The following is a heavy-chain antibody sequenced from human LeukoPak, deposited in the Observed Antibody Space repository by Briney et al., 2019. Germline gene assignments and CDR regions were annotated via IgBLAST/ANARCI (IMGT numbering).Heavy chain of an antibody. CDR3: ARSLKVSAALDVFDI. D-gene: IGHD2-2*01. CDR1: EFTFSSHS. J-gene: IGHJ6*04. Sequence: GGSLRLSCAASEFTFSSHSMNWVRQAPGKGLEWVSSISRSGGSIYYADSLKGRFTISRDNAKNSLYLQMNSLRAEDTAVYFCARSLKVSAALDVFDIWGKGTTVTVSS. CDR2: ISRSGGSI. V-gene: IGHV3-21*01.